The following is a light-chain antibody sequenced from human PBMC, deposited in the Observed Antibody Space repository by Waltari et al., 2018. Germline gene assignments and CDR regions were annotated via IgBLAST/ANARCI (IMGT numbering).Light chain of an antibody. Sequence: EIVLTQSPGPLSLSPGDRATLSCRARQSAGRSFAWYPQKPGQGPRLLIYGASSRATGVPDRFGGSGSGTDFSLTISRLEPEDFAVYYCQHYVRVPVTFGQGTKVEIK. CDR3: QHYVRVPVT. V-gene: IGKV3-20*01. J-gene: IGKJ1*01. CDR1: QSAGRS. CDR2: GAS.